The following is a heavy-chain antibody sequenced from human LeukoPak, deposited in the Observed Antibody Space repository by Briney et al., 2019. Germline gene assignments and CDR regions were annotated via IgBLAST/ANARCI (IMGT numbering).Heavy chain of an antibody. V-gene: IGHV4-59*12. CDR2: IYYSGST. D-gene: IGHD5-12*01. CDR1: GGSISSYY. J-gene: IGHJ3*02. Sequence: KPSETLSLTCTVSGGSISSYYWSWIRQPPGKGLEWIGYIYYSGSTNYNPSLKSRVTISVDTSKNQFSLKLSSVTAADTAVYYCARDSRSGDYDAFDIWGQGTMVTVSS. CDR3: ARDSRSGDYDAFDI.